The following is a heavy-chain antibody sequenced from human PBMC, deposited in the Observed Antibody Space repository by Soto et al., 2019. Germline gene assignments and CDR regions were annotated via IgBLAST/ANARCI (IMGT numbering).Heavy chain of an antibody. D-gene: IGHD1-26*01. CDR3: ARERGTPIAGPPRWETDGWLDP. CDR1: GGTFTYYG. CDR2: IIPIIGTA. Sequence: QAQVVQSGAEVKRPGSSVKLSCKASGGTFTYYGISWVRQAPGQGLEWMGGIIPIIGTATYAQKFQGRLTIVADQTTSTDYMELSRLGSEDTALYYCARERGTPIAGPPRWETDGWLDPWGQGPRVTVSS. V-gene: IGHV1-69*01. J-gene: IGHJ5*02.